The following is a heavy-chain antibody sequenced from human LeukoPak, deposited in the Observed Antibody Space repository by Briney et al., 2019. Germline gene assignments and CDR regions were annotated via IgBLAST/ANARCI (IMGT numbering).Heavy chain of an antibody. Sequence: GASVKVSCKASGGTFSSYAISWVRQAPGQGLEWMGRIIPILGIANYAQKFQGRVTITADKSTSTAYMELSSLRSEDTAVYYCARPSRPYYYGNLWGQGTLVTVSS. CDR1: GGTFSSYA. D-gene: IGHD3-10*01. J-gene: IGHJ4*02. CDR3: ARPSRPYYYGNL. CDR2: IIPILGIA. V-gene: IGHV1-69*04.